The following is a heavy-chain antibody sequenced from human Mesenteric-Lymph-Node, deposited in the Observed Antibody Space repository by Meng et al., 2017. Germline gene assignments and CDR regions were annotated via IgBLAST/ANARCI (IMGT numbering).Heavy chain of an antibody. Sequence: SETLSLTCTVSGGSISSSSYYWGWLRQPPGKGLEWIGSIYYNGSTYYNPSLKSRVTISVDTSKNQFSLKLSSVTASDTAVYYCAREVGSSRIKTYYYYYGMDVWGQGTTVTVSS. J-gene: IGHJ6*02. D-gene: IGHD6-13*01. CDR1: GGSISSSSYY. V-gene: IGHV4-39*07. CDR3: AREVGSSRIKTYYYYYGMDV. CDR2: IYYNGST.